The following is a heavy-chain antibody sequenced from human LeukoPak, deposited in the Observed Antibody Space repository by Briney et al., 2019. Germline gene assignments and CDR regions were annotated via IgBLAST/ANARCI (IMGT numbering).Heavy chain of an antibody. D-gene: IGHD4-23*01. Sequence: GGSLRLSCAASGFIFSNYGMHWVRQAPGKGLEWVAVIWYDGRGKSYADSVKGRFTIFRDNSKNTLYLQMNSLRADDTAVYYCARAQESTVVTPRPFDYWGQGTLVTVSS. CDR3: ARAQESTVVTPRPFDY. J-gene: IGHJ4*02. V-gene: IGHV3-33*01. CDR1: GFIFSNYG. CDR2: IWYDGRGK.